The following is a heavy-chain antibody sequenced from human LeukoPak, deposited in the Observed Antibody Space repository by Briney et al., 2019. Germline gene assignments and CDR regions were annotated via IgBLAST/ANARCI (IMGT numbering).Heavy chain of an antibody. Sequence: SETLSLTCTVSGGSISSYYWSWIRQPPGKGLEWIGYIYYSGSTNYNPSLKSRVTISVDTSKNQFSLKLSSVTAADTAVYYCARYWRGGNNWFDPWGQGTLVTVSS. D-gene: IGHD2-8*02. V-gene: IGHV4-59*01. CDR1: GGSISSYY. CDR2: IYYSGST. CDR3: ARYWRGGNNWFDP. J-gene: IGHJ5*02.